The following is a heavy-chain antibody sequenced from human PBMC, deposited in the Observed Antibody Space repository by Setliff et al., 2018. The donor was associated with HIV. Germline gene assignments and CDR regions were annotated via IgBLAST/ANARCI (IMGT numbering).Heavy chain of an antibody. CDR3: AREFSWSAFYFDS. CDR1: GYTFTSFD. CDR2: MSPNSGYT. V-gene: IGHV1-8*02. Sequence: GASVKFSCKASGYTFTSFDINWVRQATGQGLEWMGWMSPNSGYTVYARKFRGRVTMTTDASTNTAFMELSNLRSDDTAIYYCAREFSWSAFYFDSWGQGTQVTVSS. D-gene: IGHD2-8*02. J-gene: IGHJ4*02.